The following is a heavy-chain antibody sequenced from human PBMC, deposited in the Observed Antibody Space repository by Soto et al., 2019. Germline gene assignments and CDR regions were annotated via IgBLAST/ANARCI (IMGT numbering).Heavy chain of an antibody. CDR3: ARVFNVDTAMVSRGVFDI. CDR1: GYTFTSYA. Sequence: GASVNVSCKASGYTFTSYAMHWVRQAPGQRLEWMGWINAGNGNTKYSQKFQGRVTITRDTSASTAYMELSSLRSEDTAVYYCARVFNVDTAMVSRGVFDIGGQGTRVTV. J-gene: IGHJ3*02. CDR2: INAGNGNT. V-gene: IGHV1-3*01. D-gene: IGHD5-18*01.